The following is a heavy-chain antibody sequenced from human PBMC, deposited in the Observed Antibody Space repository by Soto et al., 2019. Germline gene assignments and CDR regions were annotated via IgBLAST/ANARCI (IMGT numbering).Heavy chain of an antibody. D-gene: IGHD3-10*01. J-gene: IGHJ6*02. CDR2: IRSKAYGGTT. CDR3: TIEKWFGELAGMDV. CDR1: GFTFGDYA. Sequence: GGSLRLSCTASGFTFGDYAMSWFRQAPGKGLEWVGFIRSKAYGGTTEYAASVKGRFTISRDDSKSIAYLQMNSLKTEDTAVYYCTIEKWFGELAGMDVWGQGTTVTVSS. V-gene: IGHV3-49*03.